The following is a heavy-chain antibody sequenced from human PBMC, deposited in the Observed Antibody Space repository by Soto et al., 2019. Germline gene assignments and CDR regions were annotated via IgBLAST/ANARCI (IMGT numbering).Heavy chain of an antibody. V-gene: IGHV3-15*07. D-gene: IGHD3-22*01. CDR1: GFTFSNAW. J-gene: IGHJ3*02. CDR2: IKSKTDGGTT. Sequence: GGSLRLSCAASGFTFSNAWMNWVRQAPGKGLEWVGRIKSKTDGGTTDYAAPVKGRFTISRDDSKNTLYLQMNSLKTEDTAVYYCTTDLYYYDSSGYYPDAFDIWGQGTMVTVSS. CDR3: TTDLYYYDSSGYYPDAFDI.